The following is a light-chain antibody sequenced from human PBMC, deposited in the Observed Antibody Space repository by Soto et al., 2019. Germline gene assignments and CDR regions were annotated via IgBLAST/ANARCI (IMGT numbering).Light chain of an antibody. CDR1: SSDVGGYDF. CDR3: SSFVGGNIYV. CDR2: DVS. V-gene: IGLV2-8*01. Sequence: QAVVTQPPSASGSPGQSVTISCTGTSSDVGGYDFVAWHQQHPGKAPRLMIYDVSKRPSGVPDRFSGSKSGYTASLTVSGLQAEDEADYYCSSFVGGNIYVFGTGTKLTVL. J-gene: IGLJ1*01.